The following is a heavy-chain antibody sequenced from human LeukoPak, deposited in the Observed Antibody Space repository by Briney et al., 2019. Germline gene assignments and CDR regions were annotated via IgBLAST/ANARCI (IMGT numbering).Heavy chain of an antibody. V-gene: IGHV3-30*03. J-gene: IGHJ4*02. CDR3: AHLGYDILTGYYN. D-gene: IGHD3-9*01. Sequence: PGRSLRLSCAASGFTFSSYGMHWVRQAPGKGLEWVAVISYDGSNKYYADSVKGRFTISRDNSKNMLYLQMNSLRAEDTAVYYCAHLGYDILTGYYNWGQGTLVFVSS. CDR1: GFTFSSYG. CDR2: ISYDGSNK.